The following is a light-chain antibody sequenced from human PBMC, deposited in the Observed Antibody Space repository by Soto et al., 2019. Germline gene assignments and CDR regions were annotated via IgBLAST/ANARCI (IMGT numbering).Light chain of an antibody. CDR1: QNILSN. CDR2: GAS. CDR3: QQYGNSPAIT. J-gene: IGKJ5*01. V-gene: IGKV3-15*01. Sequence: EIVMTQSPATLSVSPGERATLSCRASQNILSNLAWYQQKPGQAPRLLIYGASTRATGIPDRFSGSGSGTDFTLTVSRLEPEDFAVYYCQQYGNSPAITFGQGTRLEIK.